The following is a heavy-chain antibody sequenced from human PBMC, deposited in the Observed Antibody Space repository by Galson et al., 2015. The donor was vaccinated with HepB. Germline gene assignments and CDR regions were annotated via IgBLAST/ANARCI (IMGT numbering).Heavy chain of an antibody. D-gene: IGHD5-12*01. CDR2: ISSSGSTI. J-gene: IGHJ4*02. CDR1: GFTFSDYY. V-gene: IGHV3-11*01. CDR3: ARAVSGYDLFDY. Sequence: SLRLSCAASGFTFSDYYMSWIRQAPGEGLEWVSYISSSGSTIYYADSVKGRFTISRDNAKNSLYLQMNSLRAEDTAVYYCARAVSGYDLFDYWGQGTLVTVSS.